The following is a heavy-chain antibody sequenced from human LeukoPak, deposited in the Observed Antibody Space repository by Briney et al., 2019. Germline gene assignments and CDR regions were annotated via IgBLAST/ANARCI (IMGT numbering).Heavy chain of an antibody. J-gene: IGHJ5*02. CDR2: TVVGRGET. Sequence: SVKVSCKTSGFTFRTSAIQWVRQARGQRLEWIGWTVVGRGETKYAQDLQGRVTITTDMSTSTAYLELSGLRSEDTAVYYCAAERYDGPCCWFDPWGQGTLVTVSS. V-gene: IGHV1-58*02. CDR3: AAERYDGPCCWFDP. CDR1: GFTFRTSA. D-gene: IGHD1-14*01.